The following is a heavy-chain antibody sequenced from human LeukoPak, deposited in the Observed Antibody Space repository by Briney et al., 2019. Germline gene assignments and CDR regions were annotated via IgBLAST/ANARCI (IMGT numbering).Heavy chain of an antibody. J-gene: IGHJ4*02. V-gene: IGHV3-23*01. Sequence: GGSLRLSCLASGITFSSSSMSWVRQAPGKGLEWVSAISPGDYTAYYADSVKGRFTVSRDNSKNTLYLQMNSLRAEDTAVYYCAKESESQDFDYWGQGTLVTVSS. CDR2: ISPGDYTA. D-gene: IGHD3-3*01. CDR3: AKESESQDFDY. CDR1: GITFSSSS.